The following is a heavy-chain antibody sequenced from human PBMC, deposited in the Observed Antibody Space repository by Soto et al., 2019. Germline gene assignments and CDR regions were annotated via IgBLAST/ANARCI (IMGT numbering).Heavy chain of an antibody. V-gene: IGHV1-2*02. Sequence: QVQLVQSGAEVKKPGASVKVSCKASGYTFTGYYMHWVRQAPGQGLEWMGWINPNSGGTNYAQKFQGRVTMTRDTANSTGYKELGKLRSYDTAVDYCARGRGGRYSYHYGMDGWGQGTTVTVSS. D-gene: IGHD2-15*01. CDR1: GYTFTGYY. CDR2: INPNSGGT. J-gene: IGHJ6*02. CDR3: ARGRGGRYSYHYGMDG.